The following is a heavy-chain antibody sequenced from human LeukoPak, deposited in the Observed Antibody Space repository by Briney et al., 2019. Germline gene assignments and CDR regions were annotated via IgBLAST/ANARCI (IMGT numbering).Heavy chain of an antibody. Sequence: SETLSLTCAVYGGSFSGYYWSWIRQPPGKGLEWIGEINHSGSTNYNPSLKSRVTISVDTSKNQFSLKLSSVTAADTAVYYCARWLQFRGSSSFDYWAREPWSPSPQ. V-gene: IGHV4-34*01. CDR3: ARWLQFRGSSSFDY. CDR2: INHSGST. CDR1: GGSFSGYY. J-gene: IGHJ4*02. D-gene: IGHD5-24*01.